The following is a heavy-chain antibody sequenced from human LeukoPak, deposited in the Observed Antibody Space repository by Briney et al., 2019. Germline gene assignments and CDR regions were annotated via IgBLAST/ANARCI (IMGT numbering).Heavy chain of an antibody. CDR2: ISAYNGNT. J-gene: IGHJ5*02. Sequence: GASVKVSCKASGYTFTSYGISWVRQAPGQGLEWMGWISAYNGNTNYAQKLQGRVTMTTDTSTSTAYMELRSLRSDDTAMYYCARDGGWDTAMVELVSDPWGQGTLVTVSS. D-gene: IGHD5-18*01. CDR3: ARDGGWDTAMVELVSDP. V-gene: IGHV1-18*01. CDR1: GYTFTSYG.